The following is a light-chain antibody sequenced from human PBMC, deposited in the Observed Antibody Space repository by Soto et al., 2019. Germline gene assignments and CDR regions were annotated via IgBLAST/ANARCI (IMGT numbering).Light chain of an antibody. Sequence: EIVLTQSPATLSLSPGERATLSCRASQSVSSHLAWYQQKPGQAPRLLISDTSNRATGIPARISGSGSGTDFTLTISSLEPEDFAVYYCQQRSSWPLTFGGWTKVEIK. J-gene: IGKJ4*01. CDR3: QQRSSWPLT. CDR2: DTS. V-gene: IGKV3-11*01. CDR1: QSVSSH.